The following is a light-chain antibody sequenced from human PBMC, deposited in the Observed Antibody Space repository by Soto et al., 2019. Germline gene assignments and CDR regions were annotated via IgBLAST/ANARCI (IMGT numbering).Light chain of an antibody. Sequence: SPAPLCLSPGERATLSCRASQSISSYLAWYQQKPGKAPKLLIYAASSLQSGVPSRFSGAGSGTDFTLTISSLQPEDFATYYCQQSFSTTWTFGHGTKVDIK. CDR2: AAS. CDR3: QQSFSTTWT. J-gene: IGKJ1*01. CDR1: QSISSY. V-gene: IGKV1-39*01.